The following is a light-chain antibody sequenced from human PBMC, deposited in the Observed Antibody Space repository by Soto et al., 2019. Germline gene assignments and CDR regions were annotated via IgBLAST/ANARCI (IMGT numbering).Light chain of an antibody. V-gene: IGLV1-40*01. CDR1: SSNIGAGYD. CDR2: GNS. Sequence: QSALTQPPSVSGAPGQRVTISCTGSSSNIGAGYDVHWYQQLPGTAPKLLIYGNSNRPSGVPDRFSGSKSGTSASLAITGLQAEDEAHYYCQSYDSSLSGYVFGTGTKLTVL. J-gene: IGLJ1*01. CDR3: QSYDSSLSGYV.